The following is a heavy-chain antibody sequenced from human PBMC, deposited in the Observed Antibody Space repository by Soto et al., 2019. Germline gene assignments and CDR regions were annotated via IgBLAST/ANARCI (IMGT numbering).Heavy chain of an antibody. Sequence: QVQLVQSGAEVKKPGSSVKVSCKASGGTFGSHPISWVRQAPGHGLEWMGGIIPIFHSTSYAQKFQGRVTMTADESTSTGYMALTSLTSEDTAVYFCTRASEMATNNYYYSYDVGVWGPGTAVTVSS. CDR2: IIPIFHST. V-gene: IGHV1-69*01. CDR1: GGTFGSHP. J-gene: IGHJ6*02. D-gene: IGHD5-12*01. CDR3: TRASEMATNNYYYSYDVGV.